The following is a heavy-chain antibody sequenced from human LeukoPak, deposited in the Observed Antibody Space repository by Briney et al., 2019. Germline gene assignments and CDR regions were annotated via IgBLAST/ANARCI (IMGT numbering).Heavy chain of an antibody. CDR3: ARVPTTVTSYWYFDL. CDR1: GGSISSGGYY. J-gene: IGHJ2*01. Sequence: SETLSLTCTVSGGSISSGGYYWSWIRQHPGKGLEWIGYIYYSGSTYYNPSLKSRVTITVDTSKNQFSLKLSSVTAADTAVYYCARVPTTVTSYWYFDLWGRGTLVTVSS. V-gene: IGHV4-31*03. CDR2: IYYSGST. D-gene: IGHD4-17*01.